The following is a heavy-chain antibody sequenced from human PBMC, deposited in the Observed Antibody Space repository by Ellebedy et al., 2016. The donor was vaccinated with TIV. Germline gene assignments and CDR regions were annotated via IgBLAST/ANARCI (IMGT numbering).Heavy chain of an antibody. CDR3: AKLDSSGYYYGRFDY. J-gene: IGHJ4*02. Sequence: GESLKISCAASGFTFRNFAMTWVRQAPGRGLEWVSSISSSGVSTDYADSVRGRVTLSRDNSKTTLYLQMNSLRADDTALYYCAKLDSSGYYYGRFDYWGQGTLVTVSS. V-gene: IGHV3-23*01. CDR2: ISSSGVST. D-gene: IGHD3-22*01. CDR1: GFTFRNFA.